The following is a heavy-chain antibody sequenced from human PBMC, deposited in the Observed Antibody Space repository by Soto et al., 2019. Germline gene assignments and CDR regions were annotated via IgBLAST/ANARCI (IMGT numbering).Heavy chain of an antibody. CDR3: ANGRPGPAAIGGAYYYYYGMDV. CDR1: GGTFSSYA. J-gene: IGHJ6*02. Sequence: QVQLVQSGAEVKKPGSSVKVSCKASGGTFSSYAISWVRQAPGQGLEWMGGIIPIFGTANYAQKFQGRVTITADESTSTAYMELSSLRSEDTAVYYCANGRPGPAAIGGAYYYYYGMDVWGQGTTVTVSS. D-gene: IGHD2-2*01. V-gene: IGHV1-69*01. CDR2: IIPIFGTA.